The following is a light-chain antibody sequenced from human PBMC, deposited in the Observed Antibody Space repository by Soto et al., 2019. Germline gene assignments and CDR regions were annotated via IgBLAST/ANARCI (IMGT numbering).Light chain of an antibody. CDR3: QQYSDSPRT. J-gene: IGKJ4*01. CDR2: GAS. V-gene: IGKV3-20*01. CDR1: QTVRANS. Sequence: EIVLTQSPGTLSLSPGERATLSCRASQTVRANSLAWFQHKPGQAPRLLIYGASSRATSIPDRFSGSGSGTDFTLTINRLEPEDFAVYFCQQYSDSPRTFGGGTKVEIK.